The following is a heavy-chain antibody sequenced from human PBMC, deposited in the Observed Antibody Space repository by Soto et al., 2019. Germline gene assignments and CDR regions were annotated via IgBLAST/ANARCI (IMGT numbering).Heavy chain of an antibody. CDR3: AHTLASSAYYYSWFDP. CDR1: GFSLSTSGVG. CDR2: IYWDDDK. Sequence: QITLKESGPTLVKPTQTLTLTCTFSGFSLSTSGVGVGWIRQPPGKALEWLALIYWDDDKRYSPSLKSRLTHTNHTSNNHVVLTLTNMDPVDTATYYCAHTLASSAYYYSWFDPWGHGTLVTVSS. V-gene: IGHV2-5*02. D-gene: IGHD3-22*01. J-gene: IGHJ5*02.